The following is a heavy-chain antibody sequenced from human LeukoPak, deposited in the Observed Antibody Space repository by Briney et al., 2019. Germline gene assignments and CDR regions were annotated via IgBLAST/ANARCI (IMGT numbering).Heavy chain of an antibody. D-gene: IGHD1-26*01. Sequence: PTGGSLRLSCAASGFTFSTYGMSWVRQAPGKGLEWVSGISGGNSRSTYYADSVKGRFTISRDNSKNTLYLQMNSLRAEDTAIYYCAKIAETSGSYGQGYDYWGQGTLVTVSS. V-gene: IGHV3-23*01. CDR1: GFTFSTYG. CDR3: AKIAETSGSYGQGYDY. J-gene: IGHJ4*02. CDR2: ISGGNSRST.